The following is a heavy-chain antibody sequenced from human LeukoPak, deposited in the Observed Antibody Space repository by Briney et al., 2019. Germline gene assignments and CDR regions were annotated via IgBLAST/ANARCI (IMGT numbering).Heavy chain of an antibody. CDR1: GFTFSTYW. D-gene: IGHD3-10*01. CDR2: IKQDGTEK. CDR3: ASFAGGSGSYTVDY. V-gene: IGHV3-7*01. J-gene: IGHJ4*02. Sequence: PGGSLRLSCAASGFTFSTYWMSWVRQAPGKGLEWVAVIKQDGTEKYYVDSVKGRFTISRDNAKNSLYLQMNSLRAEGTAVYYCASFAGGSGSYTVDYWGQGTLVTVSS.